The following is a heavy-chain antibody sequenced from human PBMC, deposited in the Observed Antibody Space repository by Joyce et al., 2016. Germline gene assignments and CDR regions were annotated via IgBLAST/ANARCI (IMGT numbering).Heavy chain of an antibody. CDR3: ARRTTNYYYGLDV. CDR2: IYYSGST. CDR1: GGSISSFH. D-gene: IGHD1-1*01. V-gene: IGHV4-59*01. J-gene: IGHJ6*02. Sequence: QVQLQESGPGLVKPSETLSLTCTISGGSISSFHWDWIRQSPGKGLECIGNIYYSGSTNYNPSLKTRVTMSIDTSKNQFALTLTSVTAADTAVYYCARRTTNYYYGLDVWGQGTTVTVSS.